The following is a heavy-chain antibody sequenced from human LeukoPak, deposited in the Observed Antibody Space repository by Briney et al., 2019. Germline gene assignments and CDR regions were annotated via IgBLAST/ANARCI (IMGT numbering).Heavy chain of an antibody. CDR2: IYYSGST. CDR3: ARALQLEWLPSDAFDI. J-gene: IGHJ3*02. V-gene: IGHV4-31*03. Sequence: SETLSLTCTVSGGSISSGGYYWSWIRQHPGKGLEWIGYIYYSGSTYYNPSLKSRVTISVDTSKNQFSLKLSSVTAADTAVYYCARALQLEWLPSDAFDIWGQGTMVTVSS. D-gene: IGHD3-3*01. CDR1: GGSISSGGYY.